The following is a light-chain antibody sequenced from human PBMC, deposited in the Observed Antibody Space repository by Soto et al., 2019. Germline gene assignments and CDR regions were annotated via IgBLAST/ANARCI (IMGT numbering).Light chain of an antibody. CDR3: QQRTDRPPWT. CDR2: DAS. CDR1: QSISLA. Sequence: EIVLTQSPATLSLSPGERATLSCRASQSISLAIAWYQHKPGQAPRLLIFDASKRATGIPARFRGSGSGTDFTLSISSLEPADVAVYYCQQRTDRPPWTFGQGTKVESK. J-gene: IGKJ1*01. V-gene: IGKV3-11*01.